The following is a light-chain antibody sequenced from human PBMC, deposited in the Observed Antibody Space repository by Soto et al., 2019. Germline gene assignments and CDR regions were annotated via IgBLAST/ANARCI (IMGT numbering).Light chain of an antibody. CDR1: QTISRSY. CDR2: GAS. V-gene: IGKV3-20*01. CDR3: QLYGTSPYT. J-gene: IGKJ2*01. Sequence: EIVLTQSPGTLSLSPGERATLSCRASQTISRSYLAWYQQKPGQAPRLLIYGASSRATDIPDRFSGTGSGTDFSLTISRLEPVDFAVYYCQLYGTSPYTFGQGTKVEIK.